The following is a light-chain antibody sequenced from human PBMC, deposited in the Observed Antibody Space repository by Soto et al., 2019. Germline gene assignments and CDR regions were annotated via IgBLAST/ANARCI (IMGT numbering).Light chain of an antibody. J-gene: IGLJ2*01. CDR2: GNN. CDR3: QSYDSSLRGLV. V-gene: IGLV1-40*01. CDR1: SSNIEAGYD. Sequence: QSVLTQPHSVSGAPGQRVTISCTGSSSNIEAGYDVHWYQQLPGTAPKLLMYGNNIRPSGVPDRFSDSKSGTSASLAITGLQAEDEAAYFCQSYDSSLRGLVFGGGTKLTVL.